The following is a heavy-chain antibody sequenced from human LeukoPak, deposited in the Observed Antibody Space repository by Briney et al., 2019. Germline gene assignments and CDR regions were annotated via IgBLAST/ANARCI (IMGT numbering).Heavy chain of an antibody. Sequence: GGSLRLSCAASGFTFSSYAMSWIRQAPGKGLEWVSYISSSGSTIYYADSVKGRFTISGDNAKNSLYLQMNSLRAEDTAVYYCARDHCSSTSCYDGEYYYGMDVWGQGTTVTVSS. J-gene: IGHJ6*02. CDR3: ARDHCSSTSCYDGEYYYGMDV. CDR1: GFTFSSYA. V-gene: IGHV3-11*01. CDR2: ISSSGSTI. D-gene: IGHD2-2*01.